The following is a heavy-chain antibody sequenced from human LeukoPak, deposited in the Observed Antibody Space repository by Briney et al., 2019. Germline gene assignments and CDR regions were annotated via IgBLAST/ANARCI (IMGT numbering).Heavy chain of an antibody. CDR2: IIPIFGTA. J-gene: IGHJ6*02. CDR3: ARDKAAAGPYGMDV. V-gene: IGHV1-69*13. Sequence: GASVKVSCKASGGTFSSYAISWVRQAPGQGLEWMGGIIPIFGTANYAQKFQGRVTITADESTSTAYMELSSLRSDDTAVYYCARDKAAAGPYGMDVWGQGTTVTVSS. D-gene: IGHD6-13*01. CDR1: GGTFSSYA.